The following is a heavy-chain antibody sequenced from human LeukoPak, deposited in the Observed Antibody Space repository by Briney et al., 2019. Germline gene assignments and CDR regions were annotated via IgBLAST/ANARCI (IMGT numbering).Heavy chain of an antibody. CDR3: ARINILTGYLNYYYYYYMDV. J-gene: IGHJ6*03. Sequence: LETLSLTCTVSGGSISSSSYYWGWIRQPPGKGREGIGSIYYSGSTYYNPSLKSRVTISVDTSKNQFSLKRSSVTAADTAVYYCARINILTGYLNYYYYYYMDVWGKGTTVTISS. D-gene: IGHD3-9*01. V-gene: IGHV4-39*01. CDR2: IYYSGST. CDR1: GGSISSSSYY.